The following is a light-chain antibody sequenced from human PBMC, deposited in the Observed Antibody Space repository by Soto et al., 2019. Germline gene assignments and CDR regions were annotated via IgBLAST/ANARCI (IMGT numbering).Light chain of an antibody. J-gene: IGKJ5*01. CDR2: GAS. CDR3: QQHSNWPIT. V-gene: IGKV3D-15*01. CDR1: QTVLTN. Sequence: EIVLTQSPATLSVSPGERATLSCRTSQTVLTNLAWYRQKPGQAPRLLVYGASTRATDVPASFSGSGSGTEFTLTISSLQAEDFAVYYCQQHSNWPITFGQGTRLEIK.